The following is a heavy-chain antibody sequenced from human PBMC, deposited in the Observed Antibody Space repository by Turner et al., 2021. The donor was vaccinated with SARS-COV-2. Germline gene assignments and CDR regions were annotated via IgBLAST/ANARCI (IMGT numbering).Heavy chain of an antibody. D-gene: IGHD2-15*01. CDR3: ARDLGGLRFDY. V-gene: IGHV3-53*01. CDR1: EFTVSSNY. J-gene: IGHJ4*02. CDR2: IYSGGST. Sequence: EVQLVESGGGLIQPGGSLRLSCSASEFTVSSNYMSWVRQAPGKGLEWVSVIYSGGSTYYADSVKGRFTISRDNSKNTLYLQMNSLRAEDTAVYYCARDLGGLRFDYWGQGTLVTVSS.